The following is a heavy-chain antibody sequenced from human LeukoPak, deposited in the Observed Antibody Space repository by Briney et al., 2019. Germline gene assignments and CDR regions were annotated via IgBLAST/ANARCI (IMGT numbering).Heavy chain of an antibody. J-gene: IGHJ6*02. D-gene: IGHD4-17*01. V-gene: IGHV3-73*01. Sequence: GGSLRLSCAASGFTFSGSAMHWVRQASGKGLEWVGRIRSKANSYATAYAASVKGRFTISRDDSKNTAYLQMNSLKTEDTAVYYCTTVKNYGPWGMDVWGQGTTVTVSS. CDR3: TTVKNYGPWGMDV. CDR2: IRSKANSYAT. CDR1: GFTFSGSA.